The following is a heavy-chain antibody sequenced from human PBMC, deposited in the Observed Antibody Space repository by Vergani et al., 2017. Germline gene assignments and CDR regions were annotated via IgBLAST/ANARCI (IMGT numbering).Heavy chain of an antibody. CDR2: IRPKTDGETT. D-gene: IGHD3-9*01. V-gene: IGHV3-15*01. J-gene: IGHJ4*02. CDR3: TTPTEWELQYYFDY. CDR1: GFTFSSAW. Sequence: EVQPVESGGGLVKPGGSLRLSCTTSGFTFSSAWMRWVRQAPGKGLEWVARIRPKTDGETTDYAAPVKGRFTISRDDSKNTLYLQMNSLKTEDTAVYYCTTPTEWELQYYFDYWGQGTLVTVAS.